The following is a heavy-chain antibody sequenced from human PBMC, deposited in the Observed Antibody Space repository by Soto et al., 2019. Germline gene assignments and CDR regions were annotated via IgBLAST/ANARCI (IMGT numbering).Heavy chain of an antibody. D-gene: IGHD6-13*01. J-gene: IGHJ5*02. CDR3: ARRVAAAGSYNWFDP. CDR2: ISAYNGNT. V-gene: IGHV1-18*01. CDR1: GYTFTSYG. Sequence: QVQLVQSGAEVKKPGASVKVSCKASGYTFTSYGISWVRQAPGQGLEWMGWISAYNGNTNYAQKLQGRVTTTTDTSTSTAYMELRSLRSDDTAVYYCARRVAAAGSYNWFDPWGQGTLVTVSS.